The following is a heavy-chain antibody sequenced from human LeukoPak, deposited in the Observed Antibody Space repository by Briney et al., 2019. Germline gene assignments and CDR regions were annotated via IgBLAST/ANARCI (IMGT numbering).Heavy chain of an antibody. CDR1: GFSFITHG. V-gene: IGHV3-30*02. D-gene: IGHD1-26*01. Sequence: GGSLRLSCEESGFSFITHGMHWVRQAPGKGLEWVAFISNDGSEKDYTGSVKGRFTISRDNSKNTVYLQMNRLREEDTAVYYCAKGLSGSYYYYMDVWGKGTTVTVSS. CDR3: AKGLSGSYYYYMDV. CDR2: ISNDGSEK. J-gene: IGHJ6*03.